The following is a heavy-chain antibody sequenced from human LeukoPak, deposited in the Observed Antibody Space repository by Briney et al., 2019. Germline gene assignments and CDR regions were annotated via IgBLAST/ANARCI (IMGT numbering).Heavy chain of an antibody. Sequence: SETLSLTCSVSGGSISSYYWSWTRQPPGKGLEWIGYVYYSGSTNYNPSLKSRVTISVDTSKNQLSLKLSSVTAADTAVYYCARQVGTFYYYYGMDVWGQGTTVTVSS. CDR1: GGSISSYY. CDR3: ARQVGTFYYYYGMDV. CDR2: VYYSGST. D-gene: IGHD1-14*01. V-gene: IGHV4-59*08. J-gene: IGHJ6*02.